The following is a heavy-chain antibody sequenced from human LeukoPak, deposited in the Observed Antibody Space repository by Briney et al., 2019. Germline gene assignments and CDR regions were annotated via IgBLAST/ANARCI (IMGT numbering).Heavy chain of an antibody. D-gene: IGHD4-23*01. V-gene: IGHV3-30*02. CDR1: GFTFRSYG. CDR3: AEDYGGN. J-gene: IGHJ4*02. Sequence: GGSLRLSCAASGFTFRSYGMHWVRQAPGKELEWVTFIQYDGSNKYYADSVKGRFTVSRDNSKNTLYLQMSSLRAEDTAVYYCAEDYGGNLGQGTLVTVSS. CDR2: IQYDGSNK.